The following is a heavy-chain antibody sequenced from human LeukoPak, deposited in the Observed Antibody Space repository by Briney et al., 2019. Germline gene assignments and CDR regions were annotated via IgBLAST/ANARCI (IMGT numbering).Heavy chain of an antibody. J-gene: IGHJ4*02. CDR2: IYYSGST. CDR1: GGSISSYY. V-gene: IGHV4-59*01. Sequence: PSETLSLTCTVSGGSISSYYWSWIRQPPGKGLEWIGYIYYSGSTNYNPSLKSRVTMSVDTSKNQFSLKLSSVTAAVTAVYYYARGEYYFDYWGQGTLVTVSS. CDR3: ARGEYYFDY.